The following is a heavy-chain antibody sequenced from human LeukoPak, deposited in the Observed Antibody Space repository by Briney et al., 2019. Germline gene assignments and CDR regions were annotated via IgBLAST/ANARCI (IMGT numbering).Heavy chain of an antibody. V-gene: IGHV3-23*01. D-gene: IGHD6-13*01. CDR1: GFTFSSYA. J-gene: IGHJ3*02. Sequence: PGGSLRLSCAASGFTFSSYAMSWVRQAPGKGLEWVSAISGSGGSTYYADSVKGRFTISRDNSKNTLYLQMNSLRAEDTAVYYCAKDVWAAAGTPLDAFDIWGQGTMVTVSS. CDR2: ISGSGGST. CDR3: AKDVWAAAGTPLDAFDI.